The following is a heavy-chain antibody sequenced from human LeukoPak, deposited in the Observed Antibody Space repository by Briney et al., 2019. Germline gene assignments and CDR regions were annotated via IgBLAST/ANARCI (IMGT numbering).Heavy chain of an antibody. CDR1: GYTFTSYG. Sequence: ASVKVSCKASGYTFTSYGISWVRQAPGQGLEWMGWISAYNGNTNYAQKLQGRVTMTTDTSTSTAYMELRSLRSDDTAVYYCARDRATKTKQGAFDIWGQGTMVTVSS. J-gene: IGHJ3*02. V-gene: IGHV1-18*01. D-gene: IGHD1-7*01. CDR2: ISAYNGNT. CDR3: ARDRATKTKQGAFDI.